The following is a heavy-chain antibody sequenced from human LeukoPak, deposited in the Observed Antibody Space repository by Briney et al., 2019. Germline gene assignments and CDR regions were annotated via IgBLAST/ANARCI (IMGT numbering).Heavy chain of an antibody. Sequence: ASVKVSCKASGYTFTCYYMHWVRQAPGQGLEWMGRINPNSGGTNYAQKFQGRVTMTRDTSISTAYMELSRLRSDDTAVYYCAREWGAIAAAVVYWGQGTLVTVSS. V-gene: IGHV1-2*06. CDR3: AREWGAIAAAVVY. D-gene: IGHD6-13*01. CDR2: INPNSGGT. J-gene: IGHJ4*02. CDR1: GYTFTCYY.